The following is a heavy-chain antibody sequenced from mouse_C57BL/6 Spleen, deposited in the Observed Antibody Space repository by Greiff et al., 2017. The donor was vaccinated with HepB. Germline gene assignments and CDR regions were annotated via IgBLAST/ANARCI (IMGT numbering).Heavy chain of an antibody. CDR3: ARGFSYGNWYFDV. V-gene: IGHV1-52*01. Sequence: QVQLQQPGAELVRPGSSVKLSCKASGYTFTSYRMHWVKQRPIQGLEWIGNIDPSDSETHYNQKFKDKATLTVDKSSSTAYMQLSSLTSEDSAVYYCARGFSYGNWYFDVWGTGTTVTVSS. J-gene: IGHJ1*03. CDR1: GYTFTSYR. CDR2: IDPSDSET. D-gene: IGHD2-1*01.